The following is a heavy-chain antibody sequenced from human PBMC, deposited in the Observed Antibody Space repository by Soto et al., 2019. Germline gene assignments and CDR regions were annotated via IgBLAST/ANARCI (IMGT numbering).Heavy chain of an antibody. Sequence: SETLSLTCTVSGGSVSSGTYQWSWIRQSPGKGLEWIGYIYYTGSTNYKPSLNIRVTISVDTSKNQFSLKLTSVTAADTDLYFCARLQFCEFWSGSVTMDVWGQGTTVTVSS. D-gene: IGHD3-3*01. CDR2: IYYTGST. CDR3: ARLQFCEFWSGSVTMDV. CDR1: GGSVSSGTYQ. J-gene: IGHJ6*02. V-gene: IGHV4-61*01.